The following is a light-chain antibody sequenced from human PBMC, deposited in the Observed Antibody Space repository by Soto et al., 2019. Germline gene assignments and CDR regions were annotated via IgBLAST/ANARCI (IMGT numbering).Light chain of an antibody. CDR2: DAS. CDR1: QSVSSY. J-gene: IGKJ1*01. Sequence: EIVLTQSPATLSLSPGERATLSCRASQSVSSYLAWYQQKPGQAPRLLIYDASNRATGIPARFSGSGSGTDLTLTITSLAPEDFAVYYCPQRSNWPRTFGQGTKVEIK. V-gene: IGKV3-11*01. CDR3: PQRSNWPRT.